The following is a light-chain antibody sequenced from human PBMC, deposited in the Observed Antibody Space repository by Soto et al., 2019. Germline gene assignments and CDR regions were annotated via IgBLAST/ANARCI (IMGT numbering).Light chain of an antibody. J-gene: IGKJ2*01. CDR1: QSISSY. V-gene: IGKV1-39*01. CDR3: QQSYSTPYT. Sequence: IQMTQSPSSLSASVGDRVTITCRASQSISSYLNWYQQKPGKAPKLLIYAASSLQSGVPSRFRGSGSGKDFTLTISSLQPEDFATYYCQQSYSTPYTFGQGTKLEIK. CDR2: AAS.